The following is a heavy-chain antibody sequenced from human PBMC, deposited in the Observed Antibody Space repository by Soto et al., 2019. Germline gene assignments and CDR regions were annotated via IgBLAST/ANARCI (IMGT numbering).Heavy chain of an antibody. V-gene: IGHV1-46*01. CDR3: ARANLADYYDSSGYYYFDY. J-gene: IGHJ4*02. CDR1: GYTFTSYY. D-gene: IGHD3-22*01. Sequence: ASVKVSCKASGYTFTSYYMHWVRQAPGQGLEWMGIINPSGGSTSYAQKFQGRVTMTRDTSTSTVYMELSSLRSEDTAVYYCARANLADYYDSSGYYYFDYWGQGTLVTVSS. CDR2: INPSGGST.